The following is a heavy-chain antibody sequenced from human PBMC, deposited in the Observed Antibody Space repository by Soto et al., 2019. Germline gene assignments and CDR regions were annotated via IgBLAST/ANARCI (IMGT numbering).Heavy chain of an antibody. Sequence: GGSLRLSCAASGFTFSDYSMSWIRQAPGKGLEWISYISSSISYTEYTDSVKGRFTISRDNAKNSLYLQMNSLRAEDTAVYYCATLTKYDILTGFYPCWGQGTLVTVSS. CDR2: ISSSISYT. D-gene: IGHD3-9*01. CDR1: GFTFSDYS. CDR3: ATLTKYDILTGFYPC. V-gene: IGHV3-11*03. J-gene: IGHJ4*02.